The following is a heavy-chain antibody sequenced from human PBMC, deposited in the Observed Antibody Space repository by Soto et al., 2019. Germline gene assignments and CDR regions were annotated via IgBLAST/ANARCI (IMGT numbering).Heavy chain of an antibody. CDR3: ARRYAGNFDY. CDR1: GGSISSXX. J-gene: IGHJ4*02. D-gene: IGHD2-8*01. V-gene: IGHV4-59*01. CDR2: IYYSGST. Sequence: QVQLQESGPGLVKPSETLSLTCTVSGGSISSXXXXXXXXXXGKGLEWIGYIYYSGSTNYNPSLKSRVTISVDTSKNQFSLKLSSVTAADTAVYYCARRYAGNFDYWGQGTLVTVSS.